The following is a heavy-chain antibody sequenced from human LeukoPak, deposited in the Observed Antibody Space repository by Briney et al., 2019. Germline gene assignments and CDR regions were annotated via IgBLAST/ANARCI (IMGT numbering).Heavy chain of an antibody. CDR2: ISADSGNT. Sequence: ASVKVSCKASGYTFTTYGISWVRQAPGQGLEWMGWISADSGNTNYAQNFHGRLTLTTDTSTSTVYMELRSLRSNDTAVYYYARVLGSSGWSPTQYFQHWGQGTLVTVSS. CDR3: ARVLGSSGWSPTQYFQH. V-gene: IGHV1-18*01. D-gene: IGHD6-19*01. CDR1: GYTFTTYG. J-gene: IGHJ1*01.